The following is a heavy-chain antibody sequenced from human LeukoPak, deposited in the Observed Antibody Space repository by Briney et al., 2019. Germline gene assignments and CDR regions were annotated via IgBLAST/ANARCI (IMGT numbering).Heavy chain of an antibody. Sequence: SETLSLTCTVSGGSISSNSYYWGWIRQPPGKGLEWIGSIYYSGSTYYNPSLKSRVTISVDTSKNQFSLKLSSVTAADTAVYYCARWESGYYLSGAFDIWGQGTMVTVSS. D-gene: IGHD3-3*01. J-gene: IGHJ3*02. CDR3: ARWESGYYLSGAFDI. CDR1: GGSISSNSYY. V-gene: IGHV4-39*07. CDR2: IYYSGST.